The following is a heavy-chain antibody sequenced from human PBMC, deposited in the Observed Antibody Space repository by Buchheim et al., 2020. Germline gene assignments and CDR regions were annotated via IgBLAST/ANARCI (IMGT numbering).Heavy chain of an antibody. Sequence: EVHLVESGGGLVQPGGSLRLSCAGSGLTFSNYWMTWVRQTPGKGLEWVATINPDGSEAHYADSVRGRFTISRDNAKNSVYLRMNRLRADDTALYYCTRARIDYWGQGTL. J-gene: IGHJ4*02. CDR1: GLTFSNYW. CDR3: TRARIDY. V-gene: IGHV3-7*04. CDR2: INPDGSEA.